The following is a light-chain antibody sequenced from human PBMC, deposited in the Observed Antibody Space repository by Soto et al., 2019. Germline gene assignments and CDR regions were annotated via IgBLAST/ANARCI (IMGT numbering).Light chain of an antibody. J-gene: IGKJ2*01. CDR2: DTS. V-gene: IGKV3-15*01. CDR3: QQYDDWPANT. Sequence: EIVMTQSPAILSVSPGERATLSCRASQSVSSNLAWYQQKPGQTPRLLIYDTSTRATGIPARFSGSGSGTEFTLTISSLQSEDFAVYYCQQYDDWPANTFGQGTKLEIK. CDR1: QSVSSN.